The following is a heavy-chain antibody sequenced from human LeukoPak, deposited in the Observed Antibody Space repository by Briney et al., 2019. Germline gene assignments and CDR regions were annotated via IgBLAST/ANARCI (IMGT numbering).Heavy chain of an antibody. CDR2: ISWNSGSI. CDR1: GFTFDDYA. CDR3: VAAAGRKSSCYFDI. Sequence: GGSLRLSCAASGFTFDDYAMHWVRPAPGKGLEWVSGISWNSGSIDYADSVKGRFTISRDNAKNSLYLQMNSLRAEDTALYYCVAAAGRKSSCYFDIWGRGTLVTLSS. D-gene: IGHD6-13*01. V-gene: IGHV3-9*01. J-gene: IGHJ2*01.